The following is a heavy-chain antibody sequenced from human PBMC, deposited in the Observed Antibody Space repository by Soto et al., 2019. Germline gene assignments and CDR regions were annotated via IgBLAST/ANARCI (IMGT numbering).Heavy chain of an antibody. CDR1: GGSFSGYY. CDR2: INHSGST. D-gene: IGHD2-15*01. J-gene: IGHJ4*02. Sequence: QVQLQQWGAGLLKPSETLSLTCAVYGGSFSGYYWSWIRQPPGKGLEWIGEINHSGSTNYNPSLKSRVTISVDTSKNQCSLKLSSVTAADTAVYYCARAAPRYCSGGSCASGRDYWGQGTLVTVSS. CDR3: ARAAPRYCSGGSCASGRDY. V-gene: IGHV4-34*01.